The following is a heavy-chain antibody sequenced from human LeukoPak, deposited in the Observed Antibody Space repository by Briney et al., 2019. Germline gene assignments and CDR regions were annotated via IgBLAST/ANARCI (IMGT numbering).Heavy chain of an antibody. CDR2: IYYSGST. Sequence: SETLSLTCTVSGGSISSYYWSWIRQPPGKGLEWIGYIYYSGSTNYNPSLKSRVTISVDTSKNQFSLKLSSVTAADTAVYCCARGAVGATTIDYWGQGTLVTVSS. J-gene: IGHJ4*02. CDR1: GGSISSYY. V-gene: IGHV4-59*01. D-gene: IGHD1-26*01. CDR3: ARGAVGATTIDY.